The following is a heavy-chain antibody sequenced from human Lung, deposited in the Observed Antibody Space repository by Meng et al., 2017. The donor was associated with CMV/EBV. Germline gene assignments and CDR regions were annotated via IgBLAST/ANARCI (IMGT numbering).Heavy chain of an antibody. CDR1: GFMFRDYP. D-gene: IGHD4-11*01. J-gene: IGHJ4*02. CDR3: SSPTTLSRSVDF. V-gene: IGHV3-49*04. CDR2: IRTRGYGATT. Sequence: GESXKISXAASGFMFRDYPMTWVRQAPGRGLEWVALIRTRGYGATTEYAASVKGRFTVSRDDSNSIVYLQMNSLKTEDTAVYFCSSPTTLSRSVDFWGQGTLVTVSS.